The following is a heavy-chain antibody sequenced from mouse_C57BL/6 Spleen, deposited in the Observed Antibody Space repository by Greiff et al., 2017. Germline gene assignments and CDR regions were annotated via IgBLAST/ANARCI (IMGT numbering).Heavy chain of an antibody. CDR1: GFSFNTYA. CDR2: IRSKSNNYAT. D-gene: IGHD2-5*01. Sequence: EVMLVESGGGLVQPKGSLKLSCAASGFSFNTYAMNWVRQAPGKGLEWVARIRSKSNNYATYYADSVKDRFTISIDDSESRLYLQMNNLKTEDTAMYYCVRLYSNYVGSAMDYWGQGTSVTVSS. CDR3: VRLYSNYVGSAMDY. V-gene: IGHV10-1*01. J-gene: IGHJ4*01.